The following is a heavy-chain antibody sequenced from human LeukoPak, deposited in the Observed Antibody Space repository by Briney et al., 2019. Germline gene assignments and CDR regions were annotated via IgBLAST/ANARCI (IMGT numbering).Heavy chain of an antibody. V-gene: IGHV1-18*01. CDR2: ISANNGNT. D-gene: IGHD1-20*01. Sequence: ASVKVSCKASGYTFTTYGIIWVRQAPGQGLEWMGWISANNGNTKFAQSLQGRVTMTTDTSTSTAYMELRSLRSDDTAVYYCASVGITGTTYAFDIWGQGTMVTVSS. J-gene: IGHJ3*02. CDR3: ASVGITGTTYAFDI. CDR1: GYTFTTYG.